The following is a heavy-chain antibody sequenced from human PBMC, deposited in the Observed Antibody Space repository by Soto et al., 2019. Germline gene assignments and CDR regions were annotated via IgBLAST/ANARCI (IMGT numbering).Heavy chain of an antibody. CDR2: ISWNSGSI. D-gene: IGHD4-17*01. J-gene: IGHJ4*02. CDR3: AKNIANGNYEVDYFDY. Sequence: EVQLVESGGGLVQPGRSLRLSCAASGFTVDDYAMHWVRQAPGKGLELGSGISWNSGSIGYADSVKGRFTISRDNSKNSLYLQMNSLRAEDTALYYCAKNIANGNYEVDYFDYWGQGTLITVSS. V-gene: IGHV3-9*01. CDR1: GFTVDDYA.